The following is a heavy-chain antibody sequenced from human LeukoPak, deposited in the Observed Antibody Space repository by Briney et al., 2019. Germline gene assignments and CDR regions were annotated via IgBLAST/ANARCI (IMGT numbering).Heavy chain of an antibody. CDR3: AKAPGTTVTRGFDY. D-gene: IGHD4-17*01. CDR1: GFTFSSSA. CDR2: ISGSGNST. J-gene: IGHJ4*02. V-gene: IGHV3-23*01. Sequence: GGSLRLSCAASGFTFSSSAMSWVRQAPGKGLEWVSAISGSGNSTFYANSVKGRFTISRDISKNTLYLQMNSLRAEDTAVYYCAKAPGTTVTRGFDYWGQGTLVTVSS.